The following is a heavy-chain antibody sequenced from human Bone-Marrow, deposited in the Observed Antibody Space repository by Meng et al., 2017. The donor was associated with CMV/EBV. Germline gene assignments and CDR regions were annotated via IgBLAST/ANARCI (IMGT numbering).Heavy chain of an antibody. CDR3: AKGLTVVHNDY. Sequence: SCAASGFTFGSYAMSWVRQAPGKGLEWVSAISGSGGNTYYADSVKGRFTISRDNSKNTLYLQMNSLRAEDTAVYYCAKGLTVVHNDYWGQGTLVTVSS. V-gene: IGHV3-23*01. CDR2: ISGSGGNT. CDR1: GFTFGSYA. J-gene: IGHJ4*02. D-gene: IGHD4-23*01.